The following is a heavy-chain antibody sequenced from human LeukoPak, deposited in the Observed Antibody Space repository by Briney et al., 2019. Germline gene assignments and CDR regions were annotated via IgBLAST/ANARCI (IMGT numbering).Heavy chain of an antibody. CDR1: GFTFSSYA. D-gene: IGHD6-13*01. V-gene: IGHV3-30-3*01. Sequence: GGSLRLSCAASGFTFSSYAMHWVRQAPGKGLEWVAVISYDGSNKYYADSVKGRFTISRDNSKNTLYLQMNSLRAEDTAVYYCAKVGQIAAAGTLYYYYYYMDVWGKGTTVTVSS. CDR2: ISYDGSNK. CDR3: AKVGQIAAAGTLYYYYYYMDV. J-gene: IGHJ6*03.